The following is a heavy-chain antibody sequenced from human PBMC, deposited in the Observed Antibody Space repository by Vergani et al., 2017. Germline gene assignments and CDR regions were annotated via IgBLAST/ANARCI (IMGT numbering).Heavy chain of an antibody. D-gene: IGHD2-15*01. CDR3: ARALKLGYSPFGDYYYYGMDV. V-gene: IGHV4-4*03. J-gene: IGHJ6*02. CDR2: IYLSGST. CDR1: GGSISSSNW. Sequence: QVQLQESGPGLVKPPGTLSLTCAVSGGSISSSNWWSWVRQPPGKGLQWIGEIYLSGSTNYNPSLKSRVTISVDKSKNQFSLKLSSVTAADTAVYYCARALKLGYSPFGDYYYYGMDVWGQGTTVTVSS.